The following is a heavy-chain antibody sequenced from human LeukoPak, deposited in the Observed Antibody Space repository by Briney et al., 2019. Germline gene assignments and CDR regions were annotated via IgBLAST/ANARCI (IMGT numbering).Heavy chain of an antibody. Sequence: GGSLRLSCAASGFTFSNYWMHWVRQAPGKGLVWVSRINSDGSSTNYADSVKGRFTISRDNAENTLYLQMNSLRAEDTAVYYCARDCSSTTCYRAGFDPWGQGTLVTVSS. CDR3: ARDCSSTTCYRAGFDP. CDR2: INSDGSST. J-gene: IGHJ5*02. D-gene: IGHD2-2*01. V-gene: IGHV3-74*01. CDR1: GFTFSNYW.